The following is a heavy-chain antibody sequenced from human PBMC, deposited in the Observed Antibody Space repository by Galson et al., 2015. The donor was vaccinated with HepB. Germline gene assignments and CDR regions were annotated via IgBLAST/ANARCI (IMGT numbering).Heavy chain of an antibody. J-gene: IGHJ6*02. CDR3: ARDRRGSGSTYYYYYGMDV. D-gene: IGHD3-10*01. Sequence: SVKVSCKASGYTFTSYYMHWVRQAPGQGLEWMGIINPSGGSTSYAQKFQGRVTMTRDTSTSTVYMELSSLRSEDTAVYYCARDRRGSGSTYYYYYGMDVWGQGITVTVPS. V-gene: IGHV1-46*01. CDR1: GYTFTSYY. CDR2: INPSGGST.